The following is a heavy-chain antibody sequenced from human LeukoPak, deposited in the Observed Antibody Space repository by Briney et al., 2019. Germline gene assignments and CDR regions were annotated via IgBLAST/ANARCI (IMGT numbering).Heavy chain of an antibody. CDR2: IYYSGST. CDR1: GGSISSGGYY. J-gene: IGHJ5*02. V-gene: IGHV4-31*03. D-gene: IGHD3-22*01. CDR3: ARGVDDSSGNYYVIWFDP. Sequence: PSETLSLTCTVSGGSISSGGYYWSWIRQHPGKGLEWIGYIYYSGSTYYNPSLKSRVTISVDTSKNQFSLKLSSVTAADTAVYYCARGVDDSSGNYYVIWFDPWGQGTLVTVS.